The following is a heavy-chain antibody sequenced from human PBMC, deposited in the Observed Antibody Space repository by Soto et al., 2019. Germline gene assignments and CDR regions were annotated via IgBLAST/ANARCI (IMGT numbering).Heavy chain of an antibody. J-gene: IGHJ4*02. V-gene: IGHV4-59*01. Sequence: QVQLQESGPGLVKPSETLSLNCTVSGGSISSFYWSWVRQTPGKGLEWIGYISYSGSTNYNPSLNSRVXISVDXSXXXXXXXXXXXXXXXXXXXXXXXXXXXXXXXWGQGTLVTVSS. CDR1: GGSISSFY. CDR3: XXXXXXXXXX. CDR2: ISYSGST.